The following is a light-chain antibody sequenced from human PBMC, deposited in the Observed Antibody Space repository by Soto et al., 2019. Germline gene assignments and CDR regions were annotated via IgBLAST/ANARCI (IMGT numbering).Light chain of an antibody. Sequence: QSALTQPASVSGSPGQSIIISCTGTSNDVGGHDYVSWYQQHPGKAPILLIYDVRSRASGXXDRFSGSKSGHTASLTISGSRPEDEADYYCASYTSSSTLVFGTGTKLTVL. V-gene: IGLV2-14*03. CDR1: SNDVGGHDY. CDR3: ASYTSSSTLV. J-gene: IGLJ1*01. CDR2: DVR.